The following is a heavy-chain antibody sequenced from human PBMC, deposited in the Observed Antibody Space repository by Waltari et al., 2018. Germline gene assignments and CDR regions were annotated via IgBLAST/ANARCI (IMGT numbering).Heavy chain of an antibody. CDR2: IYYSGST. V-gene: IGHV4-59*01. CDR1: GGPISSYY. D-gene: IGHD3-16*01. CDR3: ARGGHDAFDI. Sequence: QVQLQESGPGLVKPSETLSLTCTVSGGPISSYYWRWIRQPPGKGLAWIGYIYYSGSTNYNPSLKSRVTISVDTSKNQFSLKLSSVTAADTAVYYCARGGHDAFDIWGQGTMVTVSS. J-gene: IGHJ3*02.